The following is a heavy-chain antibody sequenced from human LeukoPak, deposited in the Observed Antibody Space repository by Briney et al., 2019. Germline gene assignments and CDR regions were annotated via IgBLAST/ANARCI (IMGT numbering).Heavy chain of an antibody. J-gene: IGHJ1*01. D-gene: IGHD3-16*01. CDR2: THASGKS. CDR1: GGFMSGFC. V-gene: IGHV4-4*07. Sequence: PSQSLSLTSNVTGGFMSGFCWNWLRHLARKGLHSLGRTHASGKSNYNPSFKTRVTMSVDTSKSQISLRLNSMTAADTAVYYCATGGALGELAILTWGQGTLVSVSS. CDR3: ATGGALGELAILT.